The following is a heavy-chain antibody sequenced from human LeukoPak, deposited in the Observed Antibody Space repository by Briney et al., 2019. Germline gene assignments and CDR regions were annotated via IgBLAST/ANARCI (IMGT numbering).Heavy chain of an antibody. CDR2: MKEDGTQT. CDR3: VAKRRIHPNYSDH. V-gene: IGHV3-7*01. J-gene: IGHJ4*02. CDR1: GSILRSHW. Sequence: QPGGSLRLSCAASGSILRSHWMNWVRQAPGKGLEWVANMKEDGTQTYYLESVRGRFTISRDYAKDSLYLQMDSLSVEDTAVYYCVAKRRIHPNYSDHWGQGTLVTVSS.